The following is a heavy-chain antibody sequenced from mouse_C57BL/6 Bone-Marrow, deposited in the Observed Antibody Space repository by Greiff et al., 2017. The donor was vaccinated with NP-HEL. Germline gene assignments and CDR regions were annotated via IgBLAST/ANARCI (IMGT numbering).Heavy chain of an antibody. Sequence: VQLQQSGPELVKPGASVKLSCKASGYTFTSYDINWVKQRPGQGLEWIGWFYPRDGSTKYNEKFKGMATLTVDTSSSTAYMELHSLTSEDSAVYFCARPIYDGSWFAYWGQGTLVTVSA. D-gene: IGHD2-3*01. CDR2: FYPRDGST. CDR3: ARPIYDGSWFAY. CDR1: GYTFTSYD. J-gene: IGHJ3*01. V-gene: IGHV1-85*01.